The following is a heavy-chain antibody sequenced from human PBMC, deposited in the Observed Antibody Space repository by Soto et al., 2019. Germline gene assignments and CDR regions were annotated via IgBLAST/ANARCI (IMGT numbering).Heavy chain of an antibody. J-gene: IGHJ3*01. Sequence: EAQLLESGGGSVQPGGSLRLSCAASGFTFSSHGMSWIRQAPGKGLEWISGLSRGGGSTYYVDSVKGRFTISRDNAKITLALIMKSLRVEDTALYYCARDGQYRTDGFDLWGQGTMVTVSS. CDR3: ARDGQYRTDGFDL. CDR1: GFTFSSHG. D-gene: IGHD5-12*01. V-gene: IGHV3-23*01. CDR2: LSRGGGST.